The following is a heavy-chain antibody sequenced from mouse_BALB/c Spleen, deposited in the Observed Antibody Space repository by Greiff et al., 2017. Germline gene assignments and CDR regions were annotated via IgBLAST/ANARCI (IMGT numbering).Heavy chain of an antibody. CDR2: ISYSGST. D-gene: IGHD1-2*01. CDR3: ARWSSYYGYDY. CDR1: GYSITSDYA. Sequence: EVKLMESGPGLVKPSQSLSLTCTVTGYSITSDYAWNWIRQFPGNKLEWMGYISYSGSTSYNPSLKSRIFITRDTSKNQFLLQLNSVTTEDTATYYCARWSSYYGYDYWGQGTTRTVSS. J-gene: IGHJ2*01. V-gene: IGHV3-2*02.